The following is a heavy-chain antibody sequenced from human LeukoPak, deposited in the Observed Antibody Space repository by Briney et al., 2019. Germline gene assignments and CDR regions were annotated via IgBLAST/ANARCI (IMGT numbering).Heavy chain of an antibody. CDR1: GYSFTSYW. Sequence: GESLKISCKGSGYSFTSYWIGWVRQMPGKGLEWMGVIYPGDSDTRYSPSFQGQVTIPADKSISTAYLQWSSLKASDTAMYYCARLYAYYDFWSGYGAFDYWGQGTLVTVSS. V-gene: IGHV5-51*01. CDR2: IYPGDSDT. D-gene: IGHD3-3*01. CDR3: ARLYAYYDFWSGYGAFDY. J-gene: IGHJ4*02.